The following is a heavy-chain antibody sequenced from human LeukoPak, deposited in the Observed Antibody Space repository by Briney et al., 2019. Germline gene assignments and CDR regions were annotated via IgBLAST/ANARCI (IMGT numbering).Heavy chain of an antibody. D-gene: IGHD5-18*01. Sequence: SETLSLTCTVSGGSISSSSYYWGWIRQPPGKGLEWIGSIYYSGSTYYNPSLKSRVTISVDTSKNQFSLKLSSVTAADAAVYYCARQGDTAMVYYWGQGTLVTVSS. CDR1: GGSISSSSYY. J-gene: IGHJ4*02. CDR2: IYYSGST. CDR3: ARQGDTAMVYY. V-gene: IGHV4-39*01.